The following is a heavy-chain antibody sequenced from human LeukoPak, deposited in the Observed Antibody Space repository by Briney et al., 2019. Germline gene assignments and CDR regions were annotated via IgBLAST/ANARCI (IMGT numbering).Heavy chain of an antibody. Sequence: ASVKVSCKVSGYTLTELSMHWVRQAPGKGLEWMGGFDPEDGETIYAQKFQGRVTITRNTSISTAYMELSSLRSEDTAVYYCARSRSGTALDWFDPWGQGTLVTVSS. J-gene: IGHJ5*02. CDR2: FDPEDGET. CDR3: ARSRSGTALDWFDP. D-gene: IGHD3-10*01. V-gene: IGHV1-24*01. CDR1: GYTLTELS.